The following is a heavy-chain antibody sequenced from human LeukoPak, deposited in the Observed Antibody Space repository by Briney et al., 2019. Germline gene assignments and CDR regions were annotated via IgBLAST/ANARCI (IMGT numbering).Heavy chain of an antibody. J-gene: IGHJ4*02. Sequence: GGPLRLSCAASGFTFSDYYMSWIPPAPGKGLEWVSYISSSGSTIYYADSVKGRFTISRDNAKNSLYLQINSLRAEDTAVYYCARDKGYNGYDPLGYWGQGTLVTVSS. D-gene: IGHD5-12*01. V-gene: IGHV3-11*01. CDR2: ISSSGSTI. CDR1: GFTFSDYY. CDR3: ARDKGYNGYDPLGY.